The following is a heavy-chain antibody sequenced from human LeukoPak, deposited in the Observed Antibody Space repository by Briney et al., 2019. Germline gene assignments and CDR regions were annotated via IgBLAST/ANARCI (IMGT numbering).Heavy chain of an antibody. CDR3: ARDTYSNYRAYYFDY. J-gene: IGHJ4*02. Sequence: NPSETLSLTCAVYGGSFSGYYWSWIRQPPGKGLEWIGEINHSGSTNYNPSLKSRVTISVDTSKNQFSLKLSYVTAADTAVYYCARDTYSNYRAYYFDYWGQGTLVAVSS. D-gene: IGHD4-11*01. CDR2: INHSGST. CDR1: GGSFSGYY. V-gene: IGHV4-34*01.